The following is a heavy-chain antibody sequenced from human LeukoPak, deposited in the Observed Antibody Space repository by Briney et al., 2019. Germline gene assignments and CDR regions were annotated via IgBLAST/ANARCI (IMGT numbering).Heavy chain of an antibody. J-gene: IGHJ4*02. CDR3: ARDPVSPSRGDY. CDR2: IYHSGST. CDR1: GGSISSGGYY. V-gene: IGHV4-30-2*01. Sequence: PSQTLSLTCTVSGGSISSGGYYWSWIRQPPGKGLEWIGYIYHSGSTYYNPSLKSRVTISVDRSKNQFSLKLSSVTAAVTAVYYCARDPVSPSRGDYWGQGTLVTVSS.